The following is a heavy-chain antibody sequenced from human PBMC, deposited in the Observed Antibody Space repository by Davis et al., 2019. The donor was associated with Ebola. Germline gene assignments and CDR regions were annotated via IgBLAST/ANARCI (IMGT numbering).Heavy chain of an antibody. D-gene: IGHD3-10*01. Sequence: AASVKVSCKASGGTFSSYAISWVRQAPGQGLEWMGWINPNSGGTNYAQKFQGRVTMTRDTSISTAYMELSRLRSDDTAVYYCARSITMVRGAQTYYYYGMDVWGQGTTVTVSS. V-gene: IGHV1-2*02. CDR2: INPNSGGT. CDR3: ARSITMVRGAQTYYYYGMDV. CDR1: GGTFSSYA. J-gene: IGHJ6*02.